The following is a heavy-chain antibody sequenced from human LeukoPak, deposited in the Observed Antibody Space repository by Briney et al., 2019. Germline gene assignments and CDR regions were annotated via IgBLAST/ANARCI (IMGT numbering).Heavy chain of an antibody. CDR1: GGTLTSYA. Sequence: SVKVSCKASGGTLTSYAITSVRQAPGHGLEWMGGIIPIFGTANNAQKVQGRMTITADESTSTAYMELSSLRSEDTAVYYCARGEGREDIVVVPAAMFDYWGQGTLVTVSS. V-gene: IGHV1-69*01. D-gene: IGHD2-2*01. J-gene: IGHJ4*02. CDR3: ARGEGREDIVVVPAAMFDY. CDR2: IIPIFGTA.